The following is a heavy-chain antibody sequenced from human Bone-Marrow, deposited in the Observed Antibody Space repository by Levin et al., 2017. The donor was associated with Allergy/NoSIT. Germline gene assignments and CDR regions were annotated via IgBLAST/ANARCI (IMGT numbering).Heavy chain of an antibody. V-gene: IGHV1-2*06. CDR3: AREGAVAGTLGVDY. CDR1: GYTFTGYY. D-gene: IGHD6-19*01. J-gene: IGHJ4*02. CDR2: INPNSGGT. Sequence: GESLKISCKASGYTFTGYYMHWVRQAPGQGLEWMGRINPNSGGTNYAQKFQGRVTMTRDTSISTAYMELSRLRSDDTAVYYCAREGAVAGTLGVDYWGQGTLVTVSS.